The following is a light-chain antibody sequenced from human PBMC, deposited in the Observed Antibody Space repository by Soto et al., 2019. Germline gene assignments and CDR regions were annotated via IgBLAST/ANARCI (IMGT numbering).Light chain of an antibody. CDR3: QQYHNWPSFT. V-gene: IGKV3-15*01. CDR1: QSIDVN. J-gene: IGKJ3*01. Sequence: EIVLTQSPATLSVSPGERATLSCRASQSIDVNLAWYQQKPGQAPRLLIYGASIRATGIPPNFSGTGSGTEFSLTISSLQSEDFAVYYCQQYHNWPSFTFGPGTKVDIK. CDR2: GAS.